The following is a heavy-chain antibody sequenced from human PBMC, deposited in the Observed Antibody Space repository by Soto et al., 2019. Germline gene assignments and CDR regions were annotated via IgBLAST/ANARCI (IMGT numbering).Heavy chain of an antibody. Sequence: QVQLRESGPGLVQASQTLSLVCTVSGGSVSSGSNYWSWIRQRPQGGLEWLGYISYSGTTYYNPSLKSRVTISEDTSKNQLSLNMQSVTAADTAVYYCAPSTGRAAAGTAAGMDVWGQGTKVT. V-gene: IGHV4-31*03. CDR1: GGSVSSGSNY. J-gene: IGHJ6*02. D-gene: IGHD6-13*01. CDR2: ISYSGTT. CDR3: APSTGRAAAGTAAGMDV.